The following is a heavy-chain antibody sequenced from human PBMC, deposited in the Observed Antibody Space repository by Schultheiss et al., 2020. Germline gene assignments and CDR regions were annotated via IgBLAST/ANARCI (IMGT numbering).Heavy chain of an antibody. CDR1: GGSISSGDYY. V-gene: IGHV4-30-4*01. J-gene: IGHJ6*02. CDR3: ARVYSSSWSYGMDV. D-gene: IGHD6-13*01. CDR2: IYYSGST. Sequence: SETLSLTCTVSGGSISSGDYYWSWIRQPPGKGLEWIGYIYYSGSTYYNPSLKSRVTISVDTSKNQFSLKLSSATAADTAVYYCARVYSSSWSYGMDVWGQGTTVTVSS.